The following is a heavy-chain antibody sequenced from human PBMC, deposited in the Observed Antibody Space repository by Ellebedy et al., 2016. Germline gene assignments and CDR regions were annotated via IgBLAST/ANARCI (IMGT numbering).Heavy chain of an antibody. V-gene: IGHV4-4*07. CDR1: GGSISSYY. Sequence: SETLSLTXTVSGGSISSYYWSWIRQPAGKGLEWIGRIYTSGSTNYNPSLKSRVTMSVDTSKNQFSLKLSSVTAADTAVYYCARDGCSSTSCSHEPNWFNPWGQGTLVTVSS. D-gene: IGHD2-2*01. J-gene: IGHJ5*02. CDR2: IYTSGST. CDR3: ARDGCSSTSCSHEPNWFNP.